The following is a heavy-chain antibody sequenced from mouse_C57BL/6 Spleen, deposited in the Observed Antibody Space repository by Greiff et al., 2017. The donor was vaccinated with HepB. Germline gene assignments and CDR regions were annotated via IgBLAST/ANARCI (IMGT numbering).Heavy chain of an antibody. J-gene: IGHJ2*01. V-gene: IGHV1S81*02. CDR3: ARIKKIVATYFDY. CDR2: TNPTNGRT. CDR1: GYTFTSYW. Sequence: VQLQQSGADLVKAGASVKMSCKASGYTFTSYWMHWVKQRLGQGLEWFAETNPTNGRTYYNEKFKSKATLPVDKSSSTAYMLLSGPTFEDSAVYYCARIKKIVATYFDYWSQGTTLTVSS. D-gene: IGHD1-1*01.